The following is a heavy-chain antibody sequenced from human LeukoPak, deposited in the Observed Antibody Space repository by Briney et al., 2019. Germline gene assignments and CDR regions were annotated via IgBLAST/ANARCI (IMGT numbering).Heavy chain of an antibody. D-gene: IGHD3-3*01. V-gene: IGHV3-23*01. CDR3: AKADYDFWSGYDY. J-gene: IGHJ4*02. CDR2: ISGSGGST. CDR1: GFTFSSYA. Sequence: GGSLRLSCAASGFTFSSYAMSWVRQAPGKGLEWVSAISGSGGSTYHADSVKGRFTISRDNSKNTLYLQMNSLRAEDTAVYYCAKADYDFWSGYDYWGQGTLVTVPS.